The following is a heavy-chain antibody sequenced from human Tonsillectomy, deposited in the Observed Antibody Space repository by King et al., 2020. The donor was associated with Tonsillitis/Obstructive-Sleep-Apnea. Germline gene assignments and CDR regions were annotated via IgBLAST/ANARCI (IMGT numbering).Heavy chain of an antibody. V-gene: IGHV3-30*04. Sequence: VQLVESGGGVVQPGRSLRLSCAASGFTFSNYAMHWVRQAPGKALEWVTVIWFDGTNMYYGDSVKGRFTISRDNSKNTLYLHMNSLRTEDTAVYYCARGPGGVSHYYMDVRGKGTTVTVSS. J-gene: IGHJ6*03. CDR3: ARGPGGVSHYYMDV. CDR2: IWFDGTNM. CDR1: GFTFSNYA. D-gene: IGHD2-8*02.